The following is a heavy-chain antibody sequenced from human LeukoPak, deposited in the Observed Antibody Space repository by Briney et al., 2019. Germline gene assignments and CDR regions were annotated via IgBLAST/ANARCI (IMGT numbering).Heavy chain of an antibody. V-gene: IGHV3-30-3*01. CDR3: ARTRSRYYYYGMDV. J-gene: IGHJ6*02. Sequence: GGSLRLSCAASGFTFSSYAMHWVRQAPGKGLEWVAVISYDGSNKYYADSVKGRFTISRDNSKNTLYLEMNSLRAEDTAVYYCARTRSRYYYYGMDVWGQGTTVTVSS. CDR2: ISYDGSNK. CDR1: GFTFSSYA.